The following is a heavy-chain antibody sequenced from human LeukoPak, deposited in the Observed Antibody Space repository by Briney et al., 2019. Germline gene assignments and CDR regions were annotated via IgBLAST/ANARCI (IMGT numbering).Heavy chain of an antibody. CDR3: ARGALVGATDPADY. V-gene: IGHV1-18*01. CDR2: ISAYNGNI. Sequence: ASVKVSCKASGYTFTSYAMHWVRQAPGQRLEWIGWISAYNGNINYAQKLQGRVTMTTDTSTSTAYMELRSLRSDDTAVYYCARGALVGATDPADYWGQGTLVTVSS. J-gene: IGHJ4*02. CDR1: GYTFTSYA. D-gene: IGHD1-26*01.